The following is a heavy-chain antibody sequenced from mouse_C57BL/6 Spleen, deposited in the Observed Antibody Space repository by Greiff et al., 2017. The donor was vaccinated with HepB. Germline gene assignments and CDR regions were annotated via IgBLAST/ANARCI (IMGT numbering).Heavy chain of an antibody. CDR1: GYTFTSYW. D-gene: IGHD1-1*01. V-gene: IGHV1-50*01. CDR3: ARNGSSYGYFDY. CDR2: IDPSDSYT. J-gene: IGHJ2*01. Sequence: VQLQQPGAELVKPGASVKLSCKASGYTFTSYWMQWVKQRPGQGLEWIGEIDPSDSYTNYNQKFKGKATLTVDTSSSTAYMQLSSLTSEDSAVYYCARNGSSYGYFDYWGQGTTLTVSS.